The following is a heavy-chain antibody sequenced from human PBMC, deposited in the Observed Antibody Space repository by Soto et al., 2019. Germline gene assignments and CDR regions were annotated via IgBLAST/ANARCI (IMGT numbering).Heavy chain of an antibody. J-gene: IGHJ6*02. Sequence: ASGKGSCKASGYTFTGYYIHWVREAPGQGLEWMGWINPQTGGTSYAQKFQCGVTLSRDTSINTAYLELTRVRFDDAAVYFCARERYQVISDGMDVWGQGTTVTVSS. CDR3: ARERYQVISDGMDV. CDR2: INPQTGGT. V-gene: IGHV1-2*02. CDR1: GYTFTGYY. D-gene: IGHD2-2*01.